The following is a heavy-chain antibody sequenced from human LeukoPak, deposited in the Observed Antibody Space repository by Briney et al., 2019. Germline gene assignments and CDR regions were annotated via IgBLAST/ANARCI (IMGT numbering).Heavy chain of an antibody. D-gene: IGHD2-2*03. CDR3: ARDGYRLSGYFYYMDV. CDR2: ISAYNGNT. J-gene: IGHJ6*03. V-gene: IGHV1-18*01. Sequence: WASVKVSCKASGYTFTSYGISWVRQAPGQGLEWMGWISAYNGNTNYAQKLQGRVTMTTDTSTSTAYMELRSLRSDDTAVYYCARDGYRLSGYFYYMDVWGKGTTVTVSS. CDR1: GYTFTSYG.